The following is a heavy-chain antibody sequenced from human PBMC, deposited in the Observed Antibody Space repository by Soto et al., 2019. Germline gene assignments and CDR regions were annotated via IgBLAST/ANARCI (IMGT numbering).Heavy chain of an antibody. CDR3: AKEMVALPGRYGMDV. CDR1: GFTLSNYA. J-gene: IGHJ6*02. CDR2: VSATAGTT. D-gene: IGHD2-8*01. Sequence: GGSLRLSCAASGFTLSNYAMSWVRQAPGKGLEWVSLVSATAGTTYYTDSVKGRFTISRDNSKNTLYLQMNSLRAEDTAVYYCAKEMVALPGRYGMDVWGQGTTVTVSS. V-gene: IGHV3-23*01.